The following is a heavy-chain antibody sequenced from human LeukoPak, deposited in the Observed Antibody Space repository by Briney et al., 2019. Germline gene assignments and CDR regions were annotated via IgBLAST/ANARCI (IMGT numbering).Heavy chain of an antibody. Sequence: ASVKVSCKASGYTFTSYDINWVRQATGQGLEWMGWINPNSGGTNYAQKFQGRVTMTRDTSISTAYMELSRLRSDDTAVYYCARASGYCSGGTCSVDYWGQGTLVTVS. D-gene: IGHD2-15*01. J-gene: IGHJ4*02. V-gene: IGHV1-2*02. CDR3: ARASGYCSGGTCSVDY. CDR1: GYTFTSYD. CDR2: INPNSGGT.